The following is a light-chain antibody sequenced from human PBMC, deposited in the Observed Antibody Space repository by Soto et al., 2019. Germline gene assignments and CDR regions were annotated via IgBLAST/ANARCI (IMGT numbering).Light chain of an antibody. J-gene: IGKJ1*01. Sequence: DIQMTPSPPSLSASVGVRVTITCRASKGINNYLAWFQQQPGTAPKPLIYATSTLHSGVPSRFAGSGSGTEFTLTITSLQPEDFVTYYCQQYNSHPWTFGQGPKVEVK. V-gene: IGKV1-16*01. CDR3: QQYNSHPWT. CDR1: KGINNY. CDR2: ATS.